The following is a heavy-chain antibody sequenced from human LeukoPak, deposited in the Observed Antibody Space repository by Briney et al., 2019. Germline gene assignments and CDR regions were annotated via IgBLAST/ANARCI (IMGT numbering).Heavy chain of an antibody. Sequence: GRSLRLSCAASGFTFSSYGIHWVRQAPGKGLEWVAVISYDGSNKYYADSVKGRFTISRDNSKNTLYLQMNSLRAEDTALYYCAKDKETYWGQGTLVTVAS. CDR2: ISYDGSNK. V-gene: IGHV3-30*18. CDR1: GFTFSSYG. J-gene: IGHJ4*02. CDR3: AKDKETY.